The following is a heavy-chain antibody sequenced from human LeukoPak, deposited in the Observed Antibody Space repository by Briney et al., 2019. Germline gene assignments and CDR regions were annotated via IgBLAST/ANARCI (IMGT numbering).Heavy chain of an antibody. D-gene: IGHD3-22*01. V-gene: IGHV1-24*01. CDR3: ARWGNYYDSSGYYPDY. Sequence: GASVKVSCKVSGYTLTEFSMHWVRQAPGKGLEWMGGFDPEDGETIYAHKFQGRLSMTEDTSTDTAYVELSSLRSEDTAVYYCARWGNYYDSSGYYPDYWGQGTLVTVSS. J-gene: IGHJ4*02. CDR2: FDPEDGET. CDR1: GYTLTEFS.